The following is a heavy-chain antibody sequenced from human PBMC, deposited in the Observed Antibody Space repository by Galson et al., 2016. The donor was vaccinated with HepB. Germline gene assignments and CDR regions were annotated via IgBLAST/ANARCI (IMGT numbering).Heavy chain of an antibody. CDR1: GFAFSSHW. J-gene: IGHJ5*02. D-gene: IGHD4-23*01. V-gene: IGHV3-74*01. CDR2: INSDGTIS. CDR3: VRDHSVVPTTAYNWFDP. Sequence: SLRLSCAAFGFAFSSHWMHWVRQDLGKGLVWVSRINSDGTISNYADSVKGRFTISRDNAKNTLYLQMNSLRAEDTAVYFCVRDHSVVPTTAYNWFDPWGRGTLVTVSS.